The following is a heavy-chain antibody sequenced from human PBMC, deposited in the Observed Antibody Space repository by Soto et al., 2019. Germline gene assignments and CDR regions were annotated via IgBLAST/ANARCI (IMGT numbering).Heavy chain of an antibody. V-gene: IGHV3-21*01. CDR1: GFTFRSFT. D-gene: IGHD6-13*01. CDR3: TRDASRDSSARGWFDP. Sequence: GGYLRLSCAASGFTFRSFTMNWVRQAPGKGLEWVSTISSNSAYIYYTDALRGRFTISRDNAKNSLHLQMNSLRAEDTAVYYCTRDASRDSSARGWFDPWGPGTLVTVSS. CDR2: ISSNSAYI. J-gene: IGHJ5*02.